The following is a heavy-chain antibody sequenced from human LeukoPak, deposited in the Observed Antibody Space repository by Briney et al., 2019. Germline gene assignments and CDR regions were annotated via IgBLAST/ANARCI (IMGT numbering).Heavy chain of an antibody. Sequence: PGGSLRLSCTASGFTFSDYGMHWVRQAPGKGLEWVSSISTSSTYIYYADSVKGRFTISRDNAKNSLYLQMNSLRAEDTAVYYCARDPPFIIGTTFFDYWGQGTLVTVST. V-gene: IGHV3-21*01. J-gene: IGHJ4*02. CDR3: ARDPPFIIGTTFFDY. CDR2: ISTSSTYI. D-gene: IGHD1-20*01. CDR1: GFTFSDYG.